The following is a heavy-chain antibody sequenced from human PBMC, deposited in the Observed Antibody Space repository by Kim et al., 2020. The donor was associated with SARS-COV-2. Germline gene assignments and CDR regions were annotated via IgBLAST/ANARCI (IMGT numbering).Heavy chain of an antibody. D-gene: IGHD6-13*01. J-gene: IGHJ4*02. CDR1: GFTFSSYG. CDR2: ISYDGSNK. CDR3: AKGRSSSWYYFDY. V-gene: IGHV3-30*18. Sequence: GGSLRLSCAASGFTFSSYGMHWVRQAPGKGLEWVAVISYDGSNKYYADSVKGRFTISRDNSKNTLYLQMNSLRAEDTAVYYCAKGRSSSWYYFDYWGQGTLVTVSS.